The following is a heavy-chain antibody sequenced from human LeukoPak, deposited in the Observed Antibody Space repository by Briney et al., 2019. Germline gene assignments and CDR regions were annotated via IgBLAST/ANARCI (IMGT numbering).Heavy chain of an antibody. Sequence: GGSLRLSCAASGFTFSSYGMHWVRQAPGKGLEWVAVIWYDGSNKYYADSVKGRFTISRDNSKNSLYLQMNSLRDEDTAVYYCASSGSYRFDYWGQGTLVTVSS. D-gene: IGHD1-26*01. CDR2: IWYDGSNK. CDR1: GFTFSSYG. CDR3: ASSGSYRFDY. V-gene: IGHV3-33*01. J-gene: IGHJ4*02.